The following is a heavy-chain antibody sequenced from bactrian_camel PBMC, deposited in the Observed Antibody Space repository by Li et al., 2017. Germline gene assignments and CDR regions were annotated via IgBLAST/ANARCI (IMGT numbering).Heavy chain of an antibody. V-gene: IGHV3S40*01. J-gene: IGHJ4*01. CDR2: ITTGGGGI. Sequence: VQLVESGGGLVQPGGSLRLSCVGSGFTFSYNDTNWVRQAPGQGLEWISAITTGGGGIYYADSVKGRFTISRDNAKNTVYLQLTSLEPEDTGMYYCAADRARTGGSCSLSSGLYDYSGRGTQVTVS. CDR3: AADRARTGGSCSLSSGLYDY. CDR1: GFTFSYND. D-gene: IGHD5*01.